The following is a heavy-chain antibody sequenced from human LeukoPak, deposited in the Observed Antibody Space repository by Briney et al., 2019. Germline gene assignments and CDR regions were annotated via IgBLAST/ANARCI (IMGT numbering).Heavy chain of an antibody. Sequence: GRSLRLSCAASGFTFSSYAMHWVRQAPGKGLEWVAVISYDGSNKYYADSVKGRFTISRDNSKNTLYLQMNSLRVEDTAVYYCARDPKVGSPDYFDYWGQGTLVTVSP. J-gene: IGHJ4*02. V-gene: IGHV3-30-3*01. D-gene: IGHD3-16*01. CDR1: GFTFSSYA. CDR3: ARDPKVGSPDYFDY. CDR2: ISYDGSNK.